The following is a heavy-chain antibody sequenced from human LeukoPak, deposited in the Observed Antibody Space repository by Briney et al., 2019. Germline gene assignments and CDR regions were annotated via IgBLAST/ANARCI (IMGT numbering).Heavy chain of an antibody. CDR1: GGTFSSYA. CDR2: INTNTGNP. D-gene: IGHD2-8*01. Sequence: VASVKVSCKASGGTFSSYAISWVRQAPGQGLEWMGWINTNTGNPTYAQGFTGRFVFSLDTSDNTAYLQISSLQAEDTAVYSCASFFCTSALCYYLDYWGQGTLVTVSS. J-gene: IGHJ4*02. CDR3: ASFFCTSALCYYLDY. V-gene: IGHV7-4-1*02.